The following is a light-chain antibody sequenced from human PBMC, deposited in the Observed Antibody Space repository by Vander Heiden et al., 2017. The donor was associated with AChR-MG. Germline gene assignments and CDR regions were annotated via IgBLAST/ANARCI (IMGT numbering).Light chain of an antibody. CDR1: QSVNNH. V-gene: IGKV3-11*01. CDR3: QQRTNWL. Sequence: VLTQSPATLSLSPGERATLSCRASQSVNNHLAWYQQKPGLAPRLLIYDATNRAAGIPARFSGSGSGTDFTLTISSLEPEDFAVYYCQQRTNWLFGGGTKVEIK. J-gene: IGKJ4*01. CDR2: DAT.